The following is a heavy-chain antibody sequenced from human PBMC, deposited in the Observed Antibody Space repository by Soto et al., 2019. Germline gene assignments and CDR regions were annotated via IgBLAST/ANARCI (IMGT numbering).Heavy chain of an antibody. D-gene: IGHD6-13*01. Sequence: KIFCKASGSTISRYDINWVRQAPGKGHEWMGWVSGHTGHTDYAQKFQGRLTMTKDTSTTTAYMELRSLTSHDPAVYYGARQNHVGSNCCGRWGRGT. J-gene: IGHJ4*02. V-gene: IGHV1-18*01. CDR1: GSTISRYD. CDR2: VSGHTGHT. CDR3: ARQNHVGSNCCGR.